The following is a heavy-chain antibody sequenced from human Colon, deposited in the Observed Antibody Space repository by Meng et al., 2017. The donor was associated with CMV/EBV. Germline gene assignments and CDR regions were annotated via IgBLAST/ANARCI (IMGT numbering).Heavy chain of an antibody. V-gene: IGHV3-48*03. CDR1: GEFTFSSYE. J-gene: IGHJ6*02. Sequence: GGSLRLSCAASGEFTFSSYEMNWVRQAPGKGLEWISYISASSATKKYADSVKGRFTISRDNAKNSLDLQMNSLRAEDTAVYYCAKDLGFGDFFYLDVWGQGTTVTVSS. CDR2: ISASSATK. D-gene: IGHD3-10*01. CDR3: AKDLGFGDFFYLDV.